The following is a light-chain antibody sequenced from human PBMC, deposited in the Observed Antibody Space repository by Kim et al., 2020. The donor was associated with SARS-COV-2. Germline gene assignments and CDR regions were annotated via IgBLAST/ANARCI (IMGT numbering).Light chain of an antibody. Sequence: SPGERATLSCRATQRVSANYLAWYQHKRGQAPRLLIYGASTRATGIPDRFTGSGSGTDFTLTISRLEPEDFAVYYCQQYDILPRTFGQGTKVDIK. CDR1: QRVSANY. CDR3: QQYDILPRT. CDR2: GAS. V-gene: IGKV3-20*01. J-gene: IGKJ1*01.